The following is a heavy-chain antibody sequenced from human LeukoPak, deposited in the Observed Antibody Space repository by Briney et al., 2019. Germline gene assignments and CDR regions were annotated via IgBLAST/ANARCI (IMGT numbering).Heavy chain of an antibody. V-gene: IGHV3-23*01. Sequence: GGSLRLSCVASGFTFSIHAMSWVRQAPGKGLEWVSAISGSGGSTYYADSVKGRFTISRDNSKNTLYLQMNSLRAEDTAVYYCAKVRTHPIVVVPAAIDRWGQGTLVTVSS. D-gene: IGHD2-2*01. J-gene: IGHJ5*02. CDR1: GFTFSIHA. CDR2: ISGSGGST. CDR3: AKVRTHPIVVVPAAIDR.